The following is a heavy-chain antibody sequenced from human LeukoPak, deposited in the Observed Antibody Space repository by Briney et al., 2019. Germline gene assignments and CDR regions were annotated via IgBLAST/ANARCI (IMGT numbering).Heavy chain of an antibody. V-gene: IGHV3-23*01. Sequence: PGGSLRLSCAASGFTFSSYAMSWVRQAPGTGLERVSAISGSGGSTYYADSVKGRFTISRDNSKNTLYLQMNSLRAEDTAVYYCAKGAAGLGRLLPFDYWGQGTLVTVSS. CDR1: GFTFSSYA. D-gene: IGHD6-13*01. J-gene: IGHJ4*02. CDR2: ISGSGGST. CDR3: AKGAAGLGRLLPFDY.